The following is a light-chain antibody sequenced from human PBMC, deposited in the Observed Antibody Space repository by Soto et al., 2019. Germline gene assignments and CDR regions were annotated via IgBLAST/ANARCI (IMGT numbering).Light chain of an antibody. J-gene: IGKJ4*01. CDR3: QQYGSSSLT. CDR1: QRVSYYY. Sequence: ENVLTQSPATLSLSPGERATLSCRASQRVSYYYLAWYQQKPGQPPRLLISGGSNTATGIPDRFSGSASGTDFTLIISRLEPEDFAVYYCQQYGSSSLTFGGGTKEEMK. V-gene: IGKV3-20*01. CDR2: GGS.